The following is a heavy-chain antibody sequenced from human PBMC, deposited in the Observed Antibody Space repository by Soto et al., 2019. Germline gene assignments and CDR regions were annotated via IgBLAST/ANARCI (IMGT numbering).Heavy chain of an antibody. Sequence: EVRLLESGGGLVQPGGSLRLSCAASGFTFSSYAMGWVLQAPGKGLEWVSGIDGSGGDTSFADSVKGRFTISRDNSENTLYLHMNSLRAEDTARYFCAKEIVAAAYVETSPFDFWGQGTLVTVSS. CDR2: IDGSGGDT. V-gene: IGHV3-23*01. D-gene: IGHD2-15*01. CDR3: AKEIVAAAYVETSPFDF. J-gene: IGHJ4*02. CDR1: GFTFSSYA.